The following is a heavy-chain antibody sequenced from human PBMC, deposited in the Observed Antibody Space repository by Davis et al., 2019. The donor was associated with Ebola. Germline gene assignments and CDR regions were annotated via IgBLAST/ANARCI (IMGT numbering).Heavy chain of an antibody. CDR3: AAGGLGGGFDI. V-gene: IGHV1-24*01. CDR1: GYTLTEFS. D-gene: IGHD3-16*01. CDR2: FDPEDGEA. J-gene: IGHJ3*02. Sequence: ASVKVSCKVSGYTLTEFSIHWVRQAPGKGLEWMGNFDPEDGEAIYAQKFQDRVTMTEDTSTDTAYMELSSLRSEDTAVYYCAAGGLGGGFDIWGQGTMVTVSS.